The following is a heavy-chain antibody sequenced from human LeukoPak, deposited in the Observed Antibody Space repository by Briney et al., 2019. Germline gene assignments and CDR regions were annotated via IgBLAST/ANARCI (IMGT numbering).Heavy chain of an antibody. Sequence: SETLSPTCTVSGDSIKSDSYYWGWIRQPPGKGLEWIGTIYYSGSTYYNPSLKSRVTISVDTSKNQFSVKLSSVTAADTALYYCARHKEDFHDSSGPNFWYFDLWGRGTLVTVSS. CDR1: GDSIKSDSYY. D-gene: IGHD3-22*01. J-gene: IGHJ2*01. V-gene: IGHV4-39*01. CDR2: IYYSGST. CDR3: ARHKEDFHDSSGPNFWYFDL.